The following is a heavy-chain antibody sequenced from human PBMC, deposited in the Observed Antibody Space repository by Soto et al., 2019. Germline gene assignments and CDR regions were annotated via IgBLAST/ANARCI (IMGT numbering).Heavy chain of an antibody. J-gene: IGHJ4*02. Sequence: QVQLVESGGGVVQPRRSLRLSCAASGFTFSSYGMHWVRQAPGKGLEWVAVIWYDGSNKYYADSVKGRFTISRDNSKNTLYLQMNSLRAEDTAVYYCARDIAVAGTDFDYWGQGTLVTVSS. D-gene: IGHD6-19*01. V-gene: IGHV3-33*01. CDR2: IWYDGSNK. CDR1: GFTFSSYG. CDR3: ARDIAVAGTDFDY.